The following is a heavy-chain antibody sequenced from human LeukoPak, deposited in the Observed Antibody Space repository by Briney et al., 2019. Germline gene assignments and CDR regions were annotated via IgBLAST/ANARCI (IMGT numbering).Heavy chain of an antibody. J-gene: IGHJ1*01. Sequence: GGSLRLSCAASGLTFSNYGLNWVRQAPGKGLVWVSRIKSDGSTRYADSVKGRFTISRDNAKNTVSLQMNSLRAEDTGVYYCARAPSEIGGYYPEYFRHWGQGTLVTVSP. CDR1: GLTFSNYG. CDR2: IKSDGST. V-gene: IGHV3-74*01. CDR3: ARAPSEIGGYYPEYFRH. D-gene: IGHD3-22*01.